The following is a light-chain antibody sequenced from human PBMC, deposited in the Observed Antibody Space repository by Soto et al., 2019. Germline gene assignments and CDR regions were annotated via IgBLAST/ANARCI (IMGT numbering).Light chain of an antibody. J-gene: IGKJ2*01. CDR2: DAS. CDR3: QHYKIYPLA. V-gene: IGKV1-13*02. Sequence: IQLTQSPSSLSASVGDRVTITCRASQGVSSALAWYQQKAGKPPKLLIYDASNLQSGVPSRFGGSGSGTDSTLTISRQQTEDFATYYCQHYKIYPLAFGQGTKLEIK. CDR1: QGVSSA.